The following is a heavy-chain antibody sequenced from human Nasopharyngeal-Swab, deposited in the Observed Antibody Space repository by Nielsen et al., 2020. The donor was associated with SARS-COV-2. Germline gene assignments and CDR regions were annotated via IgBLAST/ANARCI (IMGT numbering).Heavy chain of an antibody. Sequence: GGSLRLSWSASGFNFTRYAIHCVRQPPGKGLEWVAVVSYDGTNTFYADSVKGRFAISRDNSKSTVSLQMNSLRSEDTAVYYCAKDRGGRSLDSWGQGTLVTVSS. D-gene: IGHD3-16*01. CDR2: VSYDGTNT. CDR3: AKDRGGRSLDS. V-gene: IGHV3-30-3*02. CDR1: GFNFTRYA. J-gene: IGHJ4*02.